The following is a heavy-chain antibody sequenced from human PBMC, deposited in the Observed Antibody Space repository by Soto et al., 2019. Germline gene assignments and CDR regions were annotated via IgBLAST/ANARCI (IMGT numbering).Heavy chain of an antibody. CDR1: GFTFSDYA. CDR3: AKRMYYYDSSGYVPSAFDI. Sequence: PGGSLRLSCSASGFTFSDYAMHWVRRAPGKGLEHVSGIGTNGGRTYYADSVKGRFTISRDNSKNTLYLQMNSLRAEDTAVYYCAKRMYYYDSSGYVPSAFDIWGQGTMVTVSS. D-gene: IGHD3-22*01. CDR2: IGTNGGRT. J-gene: IGHJ3*02. V-gene: IGHV3-64*04.